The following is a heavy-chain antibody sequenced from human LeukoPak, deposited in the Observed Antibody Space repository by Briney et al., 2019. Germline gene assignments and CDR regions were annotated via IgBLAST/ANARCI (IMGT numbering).Heavy chain of an antibody. Sequence: ASVKGSCKVSGYTLTELSMHWVRQAPGKGLEWMGGFDPEDGETIYAQKFQGRVTMTEDTSTDTAYMELSSLRSEDTAVYYCATQRVRYTLTGYYSYYFDYWGQGTLVTVSS. V-gene: IGHV1-24*01. CDR3: ATQRVRYTLTGYYSYYFDY. D-gene: IGHD3-9*01. J-gene: IGHJ4*02. CDR1: GYTLTELS. CDR2: FDPEDGET.